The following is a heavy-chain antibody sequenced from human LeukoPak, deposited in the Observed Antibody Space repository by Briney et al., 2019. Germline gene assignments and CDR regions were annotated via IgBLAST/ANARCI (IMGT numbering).Heavy chain of an antibody. Sequence: ASVKVSCKASGYTFTSYYMHWVRQAPGQGLEWMGIINPSGGSTSYAQKFQGRVTMTRDTSTSTVYMELSSLRSEDTAVYYCATLRPPYDSSGLNPDDAFDIWGQGTMVTVSS. CDR2: INPSGGST. D-gene: IGHD3-22*01. J-gene: IGHJ3*02. V-gene: IGHV1-46*01. CDR3: ATLRPPYDSSGLNPDDAFDI. CDR1: GYTFTSYY.